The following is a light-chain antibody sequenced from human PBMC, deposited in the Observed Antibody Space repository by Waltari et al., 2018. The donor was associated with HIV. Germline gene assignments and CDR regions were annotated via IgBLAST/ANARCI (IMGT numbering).Light chain of an antibody. J-gene: IGLJ2*01. CDR1: SSNIGNNA. V-gene: IGLV1-36*01. CDR3: AAAWDDSLNGPV. Sequence: QSVLTQPPSVSEAPRQRVTISCSGSSSNIGNNAVNWYQQLPGKAPKLLIYYDDLVPSGVSDRFSGSKCGTSACLAMSGLQSEDEADYYCAAAWDDSLNGPVFGGGTKLTVL. CDR2: YDD.